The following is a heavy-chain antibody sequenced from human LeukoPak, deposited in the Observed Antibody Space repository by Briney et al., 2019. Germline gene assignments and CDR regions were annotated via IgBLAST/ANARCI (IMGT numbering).Heavy chain of an antibody. D-gene: IGHD3-10*01. J-gene: IGHJ5*02. CDR2: IYYSGST. Sequence: SETLSLTCTVSGGSISSSSYYWGWIRQPPGKGLEWIGSIYYSGSTYYNPSLKSRVTISVDTSKNQFSLKLSSVTAADTAVYYCARDAAYYGSGSYYTDNWFDPWGQGTLVTVSS. V-gene: IGHV4-39*07. CDR3: ARDAAYYGSGSYYTDNWFDP. CDR1: GGSISSSSYY.